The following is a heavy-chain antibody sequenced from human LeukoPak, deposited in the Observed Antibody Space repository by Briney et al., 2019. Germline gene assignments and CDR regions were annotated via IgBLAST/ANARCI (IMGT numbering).Heavy chain of an antibody. Sequence: GGALRLSCAASGFTFGSYEMNWVRQAPGKGLEWVSYISSSGSTIYYADSVKGRFTISRDKAKNSLYLQMNSLRAEDTAVYYCAKELDYGDYGDWFDPWGQGTLVTVSS. CDR3: AKELDYGDYGDWFDP. CDR1: GFTFGSYE. V-gene: IGHV3-48*03. CDR2: ISSSGSTI. J-gene: IGHJ5*02. D-gene: IGHD4-17*01.